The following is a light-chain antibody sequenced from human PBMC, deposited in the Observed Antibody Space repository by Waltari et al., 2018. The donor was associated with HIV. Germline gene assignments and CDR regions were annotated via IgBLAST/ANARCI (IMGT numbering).Light chain of an antibody. CDR3: SAWDRSLSAVI. V-gene: IGLV10-54*04. J-gene: IGLJ2*01. Sequence: QAGLTQPPSVSKGLRQTATLTCTGDSHNVGNQGATWLQQHQGHPPKLLVYKNNNRPSGISERFSASKSGNTASLTITGLQPEDEADYFCSAWDRSLSAVIFGGGTTLIVL. CDR1: SHNVGNQG. CDR2: KNN.